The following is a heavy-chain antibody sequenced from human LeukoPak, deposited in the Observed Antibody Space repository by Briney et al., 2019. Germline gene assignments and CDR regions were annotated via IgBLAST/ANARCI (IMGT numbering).Heavy chain of an antibody. V-gene: IGHV4-38-2*02. CDR3: ARALLQFGEFDY. CDR2: IHHTGNT. CDR1: GSSITTYTH. J-gene: IGHJ4*02. Sequence: SETLSLTCTVSGSSITTYTHWGWIRQSPGKGLEWIASIHHTGNTYYNPSLKSRVTISVDTSKNQFSLKLSSVTAADTAVYYCARALLQFGEFDYWGQGTLVTVSS. D-gene: IGHD3-10*01.